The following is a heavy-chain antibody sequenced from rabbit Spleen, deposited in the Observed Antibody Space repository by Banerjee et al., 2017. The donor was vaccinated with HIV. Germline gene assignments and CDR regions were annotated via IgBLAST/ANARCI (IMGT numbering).Heavy chain of an antibody. CDR3: ARDRGYAGDGLVTDYRYGMDL. CDR1: GFDFSSYG. Sequence: QEQLVESGGGLVQPGGSLQLSCKASGFDFSSYGVSWVRQGPGKGLEWIACINVYTGKPVYATWAKGRFTISRTSSTTVTLQMTSLTAADTATYFCARDRGYAGDGLVTDYRYGMDLWGQGTLVTVS. CDR2: INVYTGKP. V-gene: IGHV1S45*01. D-gene: IGHD4-2*01. J-gene: IGHJ6*01.